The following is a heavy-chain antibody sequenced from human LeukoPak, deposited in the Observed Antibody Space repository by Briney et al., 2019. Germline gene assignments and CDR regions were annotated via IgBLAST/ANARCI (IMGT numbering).Heavy chain of an antibody. Sequence: GGSLRLSCAASGFTFSSYEMNWVRQAPGKGLEWVSYISSSGSTMYYADSVKGRFTISRDNAKNSLYLQMNSLRAEDTAVYYCARAVYCSGGGCFWYFDLWGRGTLVTVSS. V-gene: IGHV3-48*03. D-gene: IGHD2-15*01. J-gene: IGHJ2*01. CDR1: GFTFSSYE. CDR2: ISSSGSTM. CDR3: ARAVYCSGGGCFWYFDL.